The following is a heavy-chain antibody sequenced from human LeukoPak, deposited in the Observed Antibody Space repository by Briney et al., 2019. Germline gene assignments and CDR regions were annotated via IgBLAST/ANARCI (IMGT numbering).Heavy chain of an antibody. V-gene: IGHV3-21*01. CDR1: GFTFSSYS. J-gene: IGHJ4*02. Sequence: GGSLRLSCAASGFTFSSYSMNWVRQAPGKGLEWVSSISSSSSYIYYADSVKGRFTISRDNAKNSPYLQMNSLRAEDTAVYYCARGGEQLALDYWGQGTLVTVSS. CDR3: ARGGEQLALDY. CDR2: ISSSSSYI. D-gene: IGHD6-6*01.